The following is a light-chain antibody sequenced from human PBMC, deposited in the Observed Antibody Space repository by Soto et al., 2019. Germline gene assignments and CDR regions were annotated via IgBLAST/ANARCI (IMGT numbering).Light chain of an antibody. CDR3: QKYIRRPLS. Sequence: SPATLSLSPGEGVTLSCRAAQDVTNSVAWYQQKSGQAPRLLIYDASARASGVSARFSGSGSGTDFTLTISGLQAEDFAVYFGQKYIRRPLSFGQGTRLEIK. V-gene: IGKV3-15*01. J-gene: IGKJ5*01. CDR1: QDVTNS. CDR2: DAS.